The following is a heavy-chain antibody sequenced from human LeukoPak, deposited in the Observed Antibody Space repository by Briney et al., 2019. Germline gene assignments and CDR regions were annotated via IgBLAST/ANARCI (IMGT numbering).Heavy chain of an antibody. V-gene: IGHV1-2*02. CDR3: ARHPNLDY. CDR1: GYAVTVIY. J-gene: IGHJ4*02. CDR2: INPNSGGT. Sequence: ASVTVSSKASGYAVTVIYMHWVRQAPGQGLEWMGWINPNSGGTNYAQKFQGRVTMTRDTSISTAYIELYRLRSDDTAVYYCARHPNLDYWGQGTLVIVSS.